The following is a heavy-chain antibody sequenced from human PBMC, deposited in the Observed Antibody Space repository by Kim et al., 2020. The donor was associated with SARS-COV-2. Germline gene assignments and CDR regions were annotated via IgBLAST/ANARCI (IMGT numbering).Heavy chain of an antibody. CDR1: GFTFSSYS. D-gene: IGHD3-10*01. CDR2: ISSSSSYI. Sequence: GGSLRLSCAASGFTFSSYSMNWVRQAPGKGLEWVSSISSSSSYIYYADSVKGRFTISRDNAKNSLYLQMNSLRAEDTAVYYCARAFGELTSYYAYWGQGTLVTVSS. J-gene: IGHJ4*02. V-gene: IGHV3-21*01. CDR3: ARAFGELTSYYAY.